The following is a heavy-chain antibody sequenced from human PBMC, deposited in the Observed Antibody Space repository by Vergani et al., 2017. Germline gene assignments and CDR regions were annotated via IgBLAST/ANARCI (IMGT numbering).Heavy chain of an antibody. V-gene: IGHV1-69*18. Sequence: QVQLVQSGAEVKKPGSSVKVSCKASGGTFSSYAISWVRQAPGQGLEWMGRIIPIFGTANYAQKFQGRVTITADESTSTDYMELSSLRSEDTAVYYCATGTWLGGITGTTRSPWGQGTLVTVSS. CDR3: ATGTWLGGITGTTRSP. CDR1: GGTFSSYA. J-gene: IGHJ5*02. D-gene: IGHD1-7*01. CDR2: IIPIFGTA.